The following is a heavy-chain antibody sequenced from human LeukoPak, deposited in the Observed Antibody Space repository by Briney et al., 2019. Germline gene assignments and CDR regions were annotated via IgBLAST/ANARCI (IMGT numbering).Heavy chain of an antibody. CDR1: GGSITTYH. CDR3: ARSPSGYSDY. V-gene: IGHV4-59*01. J-gene: IGHJ4*02. Sequence: SETLSLTCSVSGGSITTYHWSWIRQPPGKGLEWIGYIYNSGSANYKPSLKSRLTISVDTSKNHFSLKLNSVTAADTAVYYCARSPSGYSDYWGQGTLVTVSS. CDR2: IYNSGSA. D-gene: IGHD3-3*01.